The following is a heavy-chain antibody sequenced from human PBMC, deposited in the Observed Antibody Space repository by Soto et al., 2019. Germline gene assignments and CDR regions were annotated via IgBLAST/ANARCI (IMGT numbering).Heavy chain of an antibody. CDR3: ARDIAAVAATGDY. CDR1: VGSSSSSNW. Sequence: SETLSLTCAVSVGSSSSSNWWSVVRQPPGKGLEWIGEIYHSGSTNYNPSLKSRVTISVDKSKNQFSLKLSSVTAADTAVYYCARDIAAVAATGDYWGQGTLVTVSS. J-gene: IGHJ4*02. CDR2: IYHSGST. V-gene: IGHV4-4*02. D-gene: IGHD6-19*01.